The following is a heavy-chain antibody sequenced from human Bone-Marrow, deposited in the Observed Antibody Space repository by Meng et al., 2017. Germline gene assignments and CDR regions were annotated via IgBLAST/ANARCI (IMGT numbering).Heavy chain of an antibody. V-gene: IGHV4-4*02. J-gene: IGHJ5*02. D-gene: IGHD3-3*01. Sequence: VKRHVSGPGLVKPSGTLSLTCAFSGASISSSHWWVWVRQPPGKGLEWIGEIYHDGSTNYTPSLKGRVTISVDKSKNQFSLKLSSVTAADTAVYYCARAAYDIWSGYAPWGQGSLVTVSS. CDR2: IYHDGST. CDR1: GASISSSHW. CDR3: ARAAYDIWSGYAP.